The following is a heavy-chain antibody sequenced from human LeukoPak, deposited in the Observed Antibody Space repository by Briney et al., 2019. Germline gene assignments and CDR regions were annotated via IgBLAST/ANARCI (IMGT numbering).Heavy chain of an antibody. CDR3: TTTMVRGFFDY. D-gene: IGHD3-10*01. Sequence: TGGSLRVSCAASGFTFSGSAMHWVRQASGKGLEWVGRIRSKANSYATAYAASVKGRFTISRDDSKNTAYLQMNSLKTEDTAVYTCTTTMVRGFFDYWGQGTLVTVSS. CDR2: IRSKANSYAT. CDR1: GFTFSGSA. J-gene: IGHJ4*02. V-gene: IGHV3-73*01.